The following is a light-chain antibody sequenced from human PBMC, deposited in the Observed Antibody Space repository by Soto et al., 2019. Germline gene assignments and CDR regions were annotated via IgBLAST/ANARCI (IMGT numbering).Light chain of an antibody. CDR3: QQYNTHSWT. CDR1: QGISSY. Sequence: AIRMTQSPSSLSASTGDRVTITCRASQGISSYLAWYQQKPGKAPKLLIYAASTLQSGVPSRFSGSGSGTEFPLTIRSLQPDDFATYYCQQYNTHSWTFGQGTKVDIK. J-gene: IGKJ1*01. CDR2: AAS. V-gene: IGKV1-8*01.